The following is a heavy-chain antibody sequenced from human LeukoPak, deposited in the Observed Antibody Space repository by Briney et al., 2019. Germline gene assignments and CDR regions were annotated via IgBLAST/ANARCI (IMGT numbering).Heavy chain of an antibody. Sequence: SETLSLTCTVSGGSISSYYWSWIRQPPGKGLEWIGYIYYSGSTNYNPSLKSRVTISVDTSKNQFSLKLSSVTAADTAVYYCARTYPPAKFTIFGVVIGNFDYWGQGTLVTVSS. V-gene: IGHV4-59*08. D-gene: IGHD3-3*01. CDR3: ARTYPPAKFTIFGVVIGNFDY. CDR1: GGSISSYY. J-gene: IGHJ4*02. CDR2: IYYSGST.